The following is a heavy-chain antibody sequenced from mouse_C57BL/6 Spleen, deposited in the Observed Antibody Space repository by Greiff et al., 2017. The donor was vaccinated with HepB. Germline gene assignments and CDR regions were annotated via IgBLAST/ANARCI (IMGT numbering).Heavy chain of an antibody. CDR1: GFTFSNYW. CDR2: IRLKSDNYAT. CDR3: TRSTMITRAWFAY. V-gene: IGHV6-3*01. J-gene: IGHJ3*01. Sequence: DVKLVVSGGGLVQPGGSMKLSCVASGFTFSNYWMNWVRQSPEKGLEWVAQIRLKSDNYATHYAESVKGRFTISRDDSKSSVYLQMNNLRAEDTGIYYCTRSTMITRAWFAYWGQGTLVTVSA. D-gene: IGHD2-4*01.